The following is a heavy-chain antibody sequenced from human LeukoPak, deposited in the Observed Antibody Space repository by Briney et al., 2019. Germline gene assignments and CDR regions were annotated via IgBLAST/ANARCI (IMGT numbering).Heavy chain of an antibody. CDR1: GGSISSGDYY. CDR3: ARDWEMATRFDY. D-gene: IGHD5-24*01. J-gene: IGHJ4*02. Sequence: SETLSLTCTVSGGSISSGDYYWSWIRRPPGKGLEWIGYIYYSGSTYYNPSLKSRVTISVDTSKNQFSLKLSSVTAADTAVYYCARDWEMATRFDYWGQGTLVTVSS. V-gene: IGHV4-30-4*01. CDR2: IYYSGST.